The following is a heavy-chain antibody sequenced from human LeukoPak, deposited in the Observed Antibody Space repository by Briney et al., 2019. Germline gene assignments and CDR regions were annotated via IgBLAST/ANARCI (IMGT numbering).Heavy chain of an antibody. Sequence: ASVNVSCKASGYTFTSYAMHWVRQAPGQRLEWMGWINAGNGNTKYSQKFQGRVTITRDTSASTAYMELSSLRSEDTAVYYCATQGQVLDSFDIWGQGTMVTVSS. CDR2: INAGNGNT. CDR3: ATQGQVLDSFDI. V-gene: IGHV1-3*01. CDR1: GYTFTSYA. J-gene: IGHJ3*02.